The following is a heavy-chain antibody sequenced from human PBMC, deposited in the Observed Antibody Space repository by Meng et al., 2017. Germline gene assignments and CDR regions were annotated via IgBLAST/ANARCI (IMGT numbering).Heavy chain of an antibody. CDR2: DYYRSKWYH. J-gene: IGHJ4*02. CDR1: GDSVSSNSAA. D-gene: IGHD1-26*01. Sequence: QIQLQQSGPGLVKPSQTLSLICAISGDSVSSNSAAWNWIRQSPSRGLEWLGRDYYRSKWYHDYAESVKSRISIDPDTSKNQFSLQLRSVTPEDSAVYYCARGSYSFDSWGQRTLVTVSS. V-gene: IGHV6-1*01. CDR3: ARGSYSFDS.